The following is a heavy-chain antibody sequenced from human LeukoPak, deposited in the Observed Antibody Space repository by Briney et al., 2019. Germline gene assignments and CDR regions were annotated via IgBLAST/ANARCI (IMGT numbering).Heavy chain of an antibody. Sequence: PGGSLRLSCAASGFRFSSYWMSWVRQAPGKGLEWVANINLDGSEKSYVDSVEGRFTIFRDNAKNSLYLQMNSLRGEDTAVYYCARDSERSSSFAFDIWGQGTMVTASS. D-gene: IGHD3-3*02. J-gene: IGHJ3*02. V-gene: IGHV3-7*01. CDR3: ARDSERSSSFAFDI. CDR2: INLDGSEK. CDR1: GFRFSSYW.